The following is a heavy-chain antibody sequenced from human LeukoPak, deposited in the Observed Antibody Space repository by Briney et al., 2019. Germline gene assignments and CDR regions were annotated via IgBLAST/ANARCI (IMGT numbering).Heavy chain of an antibody. Sequence: GGSLRLSCAASGITLSSHSMHWVRQAPGKGLEWVSFIDSGSSSIHYAASVQGRFTISRDNAKNSLYLQMDSLRAEDTAVYYCARGQASGSFIIDYWGQGTLVTVSS. CDR2: IDSGSSSI. CDR1: GITLSSHS. J-gene: IGHJ4*02. D-gene: IGHD3-10*01. V-gene: IGHV3-48*01. CDR3: ARGQASGSFIIDY.